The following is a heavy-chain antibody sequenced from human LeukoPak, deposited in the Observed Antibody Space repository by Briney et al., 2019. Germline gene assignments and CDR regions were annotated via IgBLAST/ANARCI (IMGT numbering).Heavy chain of an antibody. Sequence: GGSLRLSCAASGFTFSSYWMSWVREAPGKGLEWVATIKQDGSEKYYVDSVKGRFTISRDNAKNSLYLQMNSLRAEDTAVYYCAIDSLLRGSSWDYWYFDLWGRGTLVTVSS. CDR3: AIDSLLRGSSWDYWYFDL. D-gene: IGHD6-13*01. CDR2: IKQDGSEK. CDR1: GFTFSSYW. J-gene: IGHJ2*01. V-gene: IGHV3-7*05.